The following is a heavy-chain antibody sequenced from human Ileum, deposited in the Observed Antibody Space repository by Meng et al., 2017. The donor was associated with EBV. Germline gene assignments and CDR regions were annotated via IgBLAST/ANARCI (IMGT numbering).Heavy chain of an antibody. J-gene: IGHJ5*02. CDR2: INTGNGDT. CDR3: AREVSSYISDWFDP. CDR1: AYTLTRYK. V-gene: IGHV1-3*04. D-gene: IGHD1-26*01. Sequence: QVQLVQSGAEGKKPGASVNLSCKASAYTLTRYKIHWVRQVPGHRLEWMGWINTGNGDTKYARRFQGRVTITRDKSTGTAYMDLNRLTFEDTAVYYCAREVSSYISDWFDPWGQGTLVTVSS.